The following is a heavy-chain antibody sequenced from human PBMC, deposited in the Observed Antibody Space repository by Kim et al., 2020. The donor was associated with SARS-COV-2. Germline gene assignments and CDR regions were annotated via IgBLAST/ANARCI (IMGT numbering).Heavy chain of an antibody. J-gene: IGHJ5*02. CDR2: IDSSSSSI. CDR3: ARDYSSSSGLDA. D-gene: IGHD6-6*01. Sequence: GGSLRLSCAASGFTISEYSMHWVRQAPGKGLEWVSYIDSSSSSIFYGDSVKGRFTVSRDNGKNSQYLQMSGLRDEETALYYCARDYSSSSGLDAWGQGTLVIVSS. V-gene: IGHV3-48*02. CDR1: GFTISEYS.